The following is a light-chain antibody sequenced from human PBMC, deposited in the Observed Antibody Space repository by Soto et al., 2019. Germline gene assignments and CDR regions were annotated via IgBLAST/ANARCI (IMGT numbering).Light chain of an antibody. CDR3: QQYESQWT. CDR2: KAS. J-gene: IGKJ1*01. CDR1: QSITIR. V-gene: IGKV1-5*03. Sequence: DIQMTQSPSTLSASVGDRVTITCRASQSITIRLAWFQQKPGKAPSLLIYKASTLQSRVPSRFSGSGSGTDFTLTISHLQPGDFATYYCQQYESQWTFGQGTKVEIK.